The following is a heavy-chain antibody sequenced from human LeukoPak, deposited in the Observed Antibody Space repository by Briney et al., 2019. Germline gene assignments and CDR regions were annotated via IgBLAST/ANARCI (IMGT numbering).Heavy chain of an antibody. D-gene: IGHD1-20*01. CDR3: ARAGITGTSYYFDY. J-gene: IGHJ4*02. V-gene: IGHV3-64*01. Sequence: GGSLRLSCAASGFTFSSYAMHWVRQAPGKGLEYVSAIRSNGGSTYYANSVKGRFTISRDNSKNTLYLQMGSLRAEDMAVYYCARAGITGTSYYFDYWGQGTLVTVSS. CDR2: IRSNGGST. CDR1: GFTFSSYA.